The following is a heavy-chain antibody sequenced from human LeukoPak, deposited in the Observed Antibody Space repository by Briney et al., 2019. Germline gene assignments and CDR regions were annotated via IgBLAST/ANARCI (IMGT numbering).Heavy chain of an antibody. D-gene: IGHD1-1*01. CDR1: GGSVSSGGYY. CDR2: IYYSGSA. J-gene: IGHJ4*02. Sequence: KSSETLSLTCTVSGGSVSSGGYYWSWIRQVPGKGLEWIGNIYYSGSAYYNPSLKSRTSISIDTSKNQFSLKLSSVTAADTAVYYCTRDRFGTAGLDNWGQGTLVTVSS. V-gene: IGHV4-31*03. CDR3: TRDRFGTAGLDN.